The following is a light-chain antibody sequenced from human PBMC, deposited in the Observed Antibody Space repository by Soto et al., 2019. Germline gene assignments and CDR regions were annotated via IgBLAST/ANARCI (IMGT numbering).Light chain of an antibody. V-gene: IGKV3-15*01. CDR1: LSVINN. CDR2: GAS. Sequence: EVVMTQSPATLSLSPGEGATLSCRASLSVINNSAWYQEKPGQAPRLLIYGASARATGISARFSGSGSGTEFTLTISSLQSEDSAIYFCQQYNKWPPTFGQGTILEVK. J-gene: IGKJ2*01. CDR3: QQYNKWPPT.